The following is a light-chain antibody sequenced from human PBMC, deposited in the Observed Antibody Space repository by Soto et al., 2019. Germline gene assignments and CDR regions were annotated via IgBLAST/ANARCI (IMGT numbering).Light chain of an antibody. CDR3: IQGTYWPYT. V-gene: IGKV2D-30*01. CDR2: KVS. CDR1: QSLVYSDGNTY. Sequence: DVVMTQSPLSLPVTLGQPASISCRSSQSLVYSDGNTYLNWFQQRPGQSPRRLIYKVSNWDSEVLDRFSGSGSGTDFTLKISRVEAEDVGVYYCIQGTYWPYTFGQGTKLEIK. J-gene: IGKJ2*01.